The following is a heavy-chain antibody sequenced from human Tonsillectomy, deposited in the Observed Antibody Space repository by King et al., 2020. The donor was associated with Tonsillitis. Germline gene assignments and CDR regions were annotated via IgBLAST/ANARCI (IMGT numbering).Heavy chain of an antibody. Sequence: VQLPQWGAGLLKPSETLSLTCAVYGGSFSGYYWSWIRQPPEKGLEWIGEINHSGSTNYNPSLKSRVTVSVDTSKNQFSLKLSSVTAADTAVYYCARSRYSSSWCLDYWGQGTLVTVSS. J-gene: IGHJ4*02. CDR3: ARSRYSSSWCLDY. D-gene: IGHD6-13*01. CDR2: INHSGST. V-gene: IGHV4-34*01. CDR1: GGSFSGYY.